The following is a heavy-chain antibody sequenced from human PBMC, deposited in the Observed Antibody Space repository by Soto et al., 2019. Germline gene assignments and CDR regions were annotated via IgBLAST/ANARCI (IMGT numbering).Heavy chain of an antibody. CDR1: GYTFTSYA. V-gene: IGHV1-3*01. CDR2: INAGNGNT. Sequence: ASVKVSCKASGYTFTSYAMHCVRQAPGQRLECMGWINAGNGNTKYSQKFQGRVTITRDTSASTAYMELSSLRSEDTAVYYCARNGITGTNYYYYGMDVWGQGTTVTVSS. D-gene: IGHD1-7*01. J-gene: IGHJ6*02. CDR3: ARNGITGTNYYYYGMDV.